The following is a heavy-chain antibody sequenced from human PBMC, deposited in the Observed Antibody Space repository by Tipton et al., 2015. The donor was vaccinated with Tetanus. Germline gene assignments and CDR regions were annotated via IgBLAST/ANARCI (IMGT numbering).Heavy chain of an antibody. V-gene: IGHV5-51*01. CDR2: IYPDDSDT. J-gene: IGHJ2*01. D-gene: IGHD2-15*01. CDR3: ARRRSAVLGGSYHWYFDL. CDR1: GYTFTSYW. Sequence: QLVQSGAEVTKPGESLKISCKGAGYTFTSYWIGWVRQMPGKGLEWMGLIYPDDSDTRYSPSFQGQVTISADKSISTAYVQWGSLQAPDTAIYYCARRRSAVLGGSYHWYFDLWGRGTLVTVSS.